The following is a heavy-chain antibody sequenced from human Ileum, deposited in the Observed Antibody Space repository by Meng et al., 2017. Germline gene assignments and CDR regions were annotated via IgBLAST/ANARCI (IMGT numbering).Heavy chain of an antibody. V-gene: IGHV1-2*06. Sequence: QPGRDGAEGNKPWPSLQVSCKASGYTLPDYFGHWVRQATGQGLEWMGRINPKSGATAYAQKFQGRVTVTSDTSISTAYLDLISLTSDDTALYYCVRSNIFGWNPRDHWGQGTLVTVSS. CDR1: GYTLPDYF. CDR3: VRSNIFGWNPRDH. J-gene: IGHJ4*02. D-gene: IGHD3-3*02. CDR2: INPKSGAT.